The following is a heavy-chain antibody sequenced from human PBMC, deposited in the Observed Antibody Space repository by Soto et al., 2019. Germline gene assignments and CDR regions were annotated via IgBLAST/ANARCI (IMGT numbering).Heavy chain of an antibody. Sequence: PGESLKISCKGSGYSFSNYWIGWVRQMPGKGLEWMGIIYPGDSDTTYSPSFQGQVTISADKSLSTAYPQWSSLKASDTAMYYCARHICRSPSCYATVAFDIWGQGTMVTVSS. CDR3: ARHICRSPSCYATVAFDI. CDR1: GYSFSNYW. J-gene: IGHJ3*02. D-gene: IGHD2-2*01. CDR2: IYPGDSDT. V-gene: IGHV5-51*01.